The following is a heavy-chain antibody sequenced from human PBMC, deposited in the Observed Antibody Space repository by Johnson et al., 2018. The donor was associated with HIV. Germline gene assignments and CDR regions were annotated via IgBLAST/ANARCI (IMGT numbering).Heavy chain of an antibody. CDR3: ARDRRDVSSSRWFGPTRRAFDI. D-gene: IGHD6-6*01. Sequence: QMLLVESGGGLVQPGGSLRLSCAASGITVGTNYMSWVRQAPGNGLEWVSIISYSGSNKYYADSVKGRFTISRDNSKNTLYLQMNSLRAEDTAVYYCARDRRDVSSSRWFGPTRRAFDIWGQGTMVTVSS. J-gene: IGHJ3*02. V-gene: IGHV3-30*14. CDR2: ISYSGSNK. CDR1: GITVGTNY.